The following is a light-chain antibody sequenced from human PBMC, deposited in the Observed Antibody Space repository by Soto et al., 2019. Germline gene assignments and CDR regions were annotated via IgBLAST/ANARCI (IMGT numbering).Light chain of an antibody. CDR3: SSFTTTSTLV. CDR1: STDVAAYNF. J-gene: IGLJ2*01. CDR2: EVS. V-gene: IGLV2-14*01. Sequence: QSVLTQPASVSGSPGQSITISCTGSSTDVAAYNFVSWYQQHPGKAPKLIISEVSDRPSGISPRFTGSKSGNVASLTISGLQTKDEADYFCSSFTTTSTLVFGGGTKLTVL.